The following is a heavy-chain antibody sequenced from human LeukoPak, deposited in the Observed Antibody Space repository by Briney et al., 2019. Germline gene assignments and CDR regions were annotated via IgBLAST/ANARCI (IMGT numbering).Heavy chain of an antibody. V-gene: IGHV4-4*02. J-gene: IGHJ4*02. Sequence: PSETLSLTCAVSGGSISSSNWWSWVRQPPGKGLEWIGEIYHSGSTNYNPSLKSRVTISVDKSKNQFSLKLSSVTAADTAVYYCARVEKYYYDSSGYWVIYFDYWGQGTLVTVSS. D-gene: IGHD3-22*01. CDR1: GGSISSSNW. CDR3: ARVEKYYYDSSGYWVIYFDY. CDR2: IYHSGST.